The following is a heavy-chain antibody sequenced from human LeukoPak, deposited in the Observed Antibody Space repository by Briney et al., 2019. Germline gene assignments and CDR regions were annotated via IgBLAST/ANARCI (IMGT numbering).Heavy chain of an antibody. V-gene: IGHV3-30*03. CDR1: GFTFSSYG. CDR2: ISYDGSNK. D-gene: IGHD6-19*01. J-gene: IGHJ6*03. CDR3: AREDAVAGIWGMDYYYYYMDV. Sequence: PGGSLRLSCAASGFTFSSYGMHWVRQAPGKGLEWVAVISYDGSNKYYADSVKGRFTISRDNSKNTLYLQMNSLRAEDTAVYYCAREDAVAGIWGMDYYYYYMDVWGKGTTVTVSS.